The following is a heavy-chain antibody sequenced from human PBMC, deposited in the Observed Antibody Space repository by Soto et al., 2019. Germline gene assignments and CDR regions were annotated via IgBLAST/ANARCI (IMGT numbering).Heavy chain of an antibody. CDR3: ARAAPYYYDSSGTRAFDI. V-gene: IGHV4-34*01. Sequence: QVQLQQWGAGLLQPSETLSLTCAVYGGSFSSYYWNWIRQPPGKGLEWIGEINHSGSTNYNPSLKSRVTISLDTSKNQCSLNLGSVTAADMAVYYCARAAPYYYDSSGTRAFDIWGQGTMVTVSP. J-gene: IGHJ3*02. CDR1: GGSFSSYY. CDR2: INHSGST. D-gene: IGHD3-22*01.